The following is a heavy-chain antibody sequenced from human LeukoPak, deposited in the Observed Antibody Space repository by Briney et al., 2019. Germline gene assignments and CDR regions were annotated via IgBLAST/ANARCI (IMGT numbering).Heavy chain of an antibody. CDR1: RGPISSYY. CDR2: IYYSGST. Sequence: SEILSLTCTVSRGPISSYYWSWIRQPPGKGLEWIGYIYYSGSTKYNPSLNSRVTISVDTSKNQFFLNLTSVTAADTAVYYCARDRGDGPWGQGTLVTVSS. V-gene: IGHV4-59*01. CDR3: ARDRGDGP. J-gene: IGHJ5*02.